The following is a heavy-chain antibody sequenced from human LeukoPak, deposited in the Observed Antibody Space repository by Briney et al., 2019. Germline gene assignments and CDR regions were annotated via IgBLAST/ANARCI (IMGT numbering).Heavy chain of an antibody. CDR3: AKSAIFGVVVPYYYYGMDV. CDR2: ISYDGSNK. J-gene: IGHJ6*02. Sequence: GGSLRLSCAASGFTFSSHGMHWVRQAPGKGLEWVAVISYDGSNKYYADSVKGRFTISRDNSKNTLYLQMNSLRAEDTAVYYCAKSAIFGVVVPYYYYGMDVWGRGTLVTVSS. V-gene: IGHV3-30*18. CDR1: GFTFSSHG. D-gene: IGHD3-3*01.